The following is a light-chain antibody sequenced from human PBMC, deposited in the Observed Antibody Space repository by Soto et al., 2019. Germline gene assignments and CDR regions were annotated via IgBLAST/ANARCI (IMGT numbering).Light chain of an antibody. CDR2: DAS. Sequence: EIVLTQSPATLSLSPGERATLSCRASQSVSSYLAWYQQKPGQAPRLLIYDASNRATGIPARFSGSGSGTDFTLTIXXXXXXXXXVYYCQQRSNWPITFGQGTRLX. CDR3: QQRSNWPIT. CDR1: QSVSSY. V-gene: IGKV3-11*01. J-gene: IGKJ5*01.